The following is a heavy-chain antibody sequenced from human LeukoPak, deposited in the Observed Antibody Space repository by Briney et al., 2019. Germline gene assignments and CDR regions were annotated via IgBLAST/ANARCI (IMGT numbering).Heavy chain of an antibody. Sequence: GGSLRLSCAASGFRFSSYDVHWVRQAPGKGLEWVTFIESDGTKEYYADSVKGRFTISRDNSKNTVYVQMNTLRAEDTAVYYCAKEGSGWYYLDYWGQGTVVTVSS. D-gene: IGHD6-19*01. V-gene: IGHV3-30*02. CDR2: IESDGTKE. J-gene: IGHJ4*02. CDR3: AKEGSGWYYLDY. CDR1: GFRFSSYD.